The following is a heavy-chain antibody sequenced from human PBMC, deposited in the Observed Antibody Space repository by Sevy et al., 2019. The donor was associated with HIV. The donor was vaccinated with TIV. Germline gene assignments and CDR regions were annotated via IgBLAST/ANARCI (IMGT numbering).Heavy chain of an antibody. D-gene: IGHD3-9*01. CDR1: GYTFTGYY. Sequence: ASVKVSCKASGYTFTGYYMHWVRQAPGQGLEWMGWINPNSGGTNDEQKFQGRVTMTRDTSISTAYMELSRLRSDDTAVYYCARLDILRYFDWLLGDYYGMDVGGQGTTVTVSS. CDR2: INPNSGGT. V-gene: IGHV1-2*02. CDR3: ARLDILRYFDWLLGDYYGMDV. J-gene: IGHJ6*02.